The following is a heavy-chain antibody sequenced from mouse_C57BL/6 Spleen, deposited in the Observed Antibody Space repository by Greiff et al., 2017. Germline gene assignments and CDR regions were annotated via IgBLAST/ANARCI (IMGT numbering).Heavy chain of an antibody. CDR2: SRNKANDYTT. CDR3: ARGGYDYLFAY. D-gene: IGHD2-4*01. CDR1: GFTFSDFY. Sequence: EVQLVESGGGLVQSGRSLRLSCATSGFTFSDFYMEWVRQAPGKGLEWIAASRNKANDYTTEYSASVKGRFIVSRDTSQSILYLQMNALRAEDTAIYYCARGGYDYLFAYWGQGTLVTVSA. J-gene: IGHJ3*01. V-gene: IGHV7-1*01.